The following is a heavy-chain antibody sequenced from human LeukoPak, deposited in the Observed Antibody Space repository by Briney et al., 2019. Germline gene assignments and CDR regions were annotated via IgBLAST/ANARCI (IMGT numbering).Heavy chain of an antibody. CDR3: ARERNYGSGSLVNWFDP. D-gene: IGHD3-10*01. Sequence: SETLSLTCTVSGGSISSYYGSWIRKPPGKGLEWIGYIYYSGGTNYNPSLNSRVTISVDTSKNQFSLKASSVTAADTAVYYCARERNYGSGSLVNWFDPWGQGTLVTVSS. V-gene: IGHV4-59*01. J-gene: IGHJ5*02. CDR2: IYYSGGT. CDR1: GGSISSYY.